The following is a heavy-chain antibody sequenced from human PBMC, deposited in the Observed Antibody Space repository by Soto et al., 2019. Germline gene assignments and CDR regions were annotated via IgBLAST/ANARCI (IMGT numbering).Heavy chain of an antibody. Sequence: EVQLVESGGGLVQPGGSLRLSCAAAVFTVSSNYMRWVRQAPGQGLEWVSVIYSGGSTYYADSVKVRFTISRDNSMNTLYLQMNSLRAEDTAVYYWARDRGNHYYYYGMDVWDQGTTVTVSS. CDR1: VFTVSSNY. V-gene: IGHV3-66*01. D-gene: IGHD3-10*01. J-gene: IGHJ6*02. CDR3: ARDRGNHYYYYGMDV. CDR2: IYSGGST.